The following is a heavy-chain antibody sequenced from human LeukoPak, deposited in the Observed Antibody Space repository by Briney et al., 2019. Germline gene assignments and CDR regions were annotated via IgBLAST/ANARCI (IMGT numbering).Heavy chain of an antibody. D-gene: IGHD6-19*01. V-gene: IGHV3-74*01. CDR1: GFTFSSYA. CDR2: INSDGSST. CDR3: AGGYSSGWKIDY. J-gene: IGHJ4*02. Sequence: PGGSLRLSCAASGFTFSSYAMSWVRQAPGKGLVWVSRINSDGSSTSYADSVKGRFTISRDNAKNTLYLQMNSLRAEDTAVYYCAGGYSSGWKIDYWGQGTLVTVSS.